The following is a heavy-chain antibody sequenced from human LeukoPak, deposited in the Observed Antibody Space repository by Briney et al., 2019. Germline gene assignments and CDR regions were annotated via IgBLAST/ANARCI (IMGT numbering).Heavy chain of an antibody. D-gene: IGHD6-25*01. CDR2: IYYSGST. V-gene: IGHV4-59*01. CDR1: GGSISSYY. Sequence: SETLSLTCTVSGGSISSYYWSWIRQPPGKGLEWIGYIYYSGSTNYNPSLKSRVTISVDTSKNQFSLKLSSVTAADTAVYYCARATSSGHPRNFATWGKEPLVTVSS. CDR3: ARATSSGHPRNFAT. J-gene: IGHJ5*02.